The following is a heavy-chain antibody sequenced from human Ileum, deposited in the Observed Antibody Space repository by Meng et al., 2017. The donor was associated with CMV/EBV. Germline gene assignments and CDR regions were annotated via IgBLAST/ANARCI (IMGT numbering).Heavy chain of an antibody. J-gene: IGHJ5*02. CDR3: AKWAQSSRWPPDPFDP. D-gene: IGHD5-24*01. CDR1: GFTFPHYG. Sequence: VKLGQAGAEVKPPGAPVKVSCKTSGFTFPHYGITWVRQAPGQGLEYMGWISAYNGNTNYAQKFLGRATMTTDASTSTAYMELRSLTSDDTAVYYCAKWAQSSRWPPDPFDPWGQGTLVTVSS. CDR2: ISAYNGNT. V-gene: IGHV1-18*01.